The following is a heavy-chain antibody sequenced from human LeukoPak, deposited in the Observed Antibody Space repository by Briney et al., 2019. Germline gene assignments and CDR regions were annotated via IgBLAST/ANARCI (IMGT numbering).Heavy chain of an antibody. CDR3: ARDHKSSSWLVY. J-gene: IGHJ4*02. Sequence: ASVTVSCTASGYTFTSYGISWVRQAPGQGLEWMGWISAYNGNTNYAQKLQGRVTMTTDTSTSTAYMELRSLRSDDTAVYYCARDHKSSSWLVYWGQGTLVTVSA. CDR1: GYTFTSYG. D-gene: IGHD6-13*01. V-gene: IGHV1-18*01. CDR2: ISAYNGNT.